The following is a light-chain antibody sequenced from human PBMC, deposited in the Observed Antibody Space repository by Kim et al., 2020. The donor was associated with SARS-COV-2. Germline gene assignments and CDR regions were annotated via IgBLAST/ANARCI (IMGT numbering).Light chain of an antibody. Sequence: EIVLTQSPGTLSLSPGERVTLSCRASQSVSSSYLAWYQQKPGQAPRLLIYGASSRATGIPDRFSGSGSGTDFTLTISRLEPEDFAVYYCHQYCGSLFGGGTKVDIK. J-gene: IGKJ4*01. CDR2: GAS. CDR1: QSVSSSY. V-gene: IGKV3-20*01. CDR3: HQYCGSL.